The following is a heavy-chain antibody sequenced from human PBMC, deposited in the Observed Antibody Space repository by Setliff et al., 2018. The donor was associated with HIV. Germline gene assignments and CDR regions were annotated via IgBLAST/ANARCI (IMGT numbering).Heavy chain of an antibody. CDR3: ARGVKPSYYYDSSGYPSFDY. CDR2: IYHSGST. Sequence: SETLSLTCTVSGCSISSGYYWGWIRQPPGKGLEWIGSIYHSGSTNYNPSLKSRVTISVDTSKNQFSLKLSSVTAADTAVYYCARGVKPSYYYDSSGYPSFDYWGQGTLVTVSS. CDR1: GCSISSGYY. D-gene: IGHD3-22*01. J-gene: IGHJ4*02. V-gene: IGHV4-38-2*02.